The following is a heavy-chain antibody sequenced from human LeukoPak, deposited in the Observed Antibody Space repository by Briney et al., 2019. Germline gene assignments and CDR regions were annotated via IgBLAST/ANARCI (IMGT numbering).Heavy chain of an antibody. CDR3: ARYYYDSSGFDY. CDR1: GFTVSSNY. CDR2: IYSGGST. J-gene: IGHJ4*02. Sequence: QSGGSLRLSCAASGFTVSSNYMSWVRQAPGKGLEWVSVIYSGGSTYYADSVKGRFTISRDNSKNTLYLQMNSLRAEDTAVYYCARYYYDSSGFDYWGQGTLVTVSS. V-gene: IGHV3-66*01. D-gene: IGHD3-22*01.